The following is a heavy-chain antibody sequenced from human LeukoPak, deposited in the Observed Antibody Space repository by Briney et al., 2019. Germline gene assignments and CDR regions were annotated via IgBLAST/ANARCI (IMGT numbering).Heavy chain of an antibody. D-gene: IGHD6-13*01. Sequence: PGGSLRLSCSASGFPFSMTAMTWVRQTPGKGLDWVSSIRSSGNTYYADSVKGRFTISRDNSKNMLYLQMNILRAEDTAVYYCVKGSISEDGLDFWGQGTLVTVSS. J-gene: IGHJ4*02. CDR1: GFPFSMTA. CDR2: IRSSGNT. V-gene: IGHV3-23*01. CDR3: VKGSISEDGLDF.